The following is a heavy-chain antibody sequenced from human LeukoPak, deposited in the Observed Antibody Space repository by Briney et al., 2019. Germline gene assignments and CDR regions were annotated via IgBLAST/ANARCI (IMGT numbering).Heavy chain of an antibody. CDR2: MNPNSGNT. D-gene: IGHD3-16*02. CDR3: ARAITFGGVIGRASDY. Sequence: ASVRVSCKASGYTFTSYDLNWVRQATGQGLEWMGWMNPNSGNTGYAQKFQGRVTMTRNTSITTAYMELSSLRSDDTAVYYCARAITFGGVIGRASDYWGQGTLVTVSS. V-gene: IGHV1-8*01. J-gene: IGHJ4*02. CDR1: GYTFTSYD.